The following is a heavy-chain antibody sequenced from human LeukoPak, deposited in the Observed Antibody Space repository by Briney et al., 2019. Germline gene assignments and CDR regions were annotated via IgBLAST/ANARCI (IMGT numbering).Heavy chain of an antibody. Sequence: PGGSLRLSCAASGFTFSTYNMNCVRQALGKGLEWVSYISSNSDTIYYADSVKGRFTISRDNAKNSLYVQMISLRAEDTAVYYCAREPYGSGSYNLDYWGQGTLVTISS. CDR3: AREPYGSGSYNLDY. J-gene: IGHJ4*02. CDR1: GFTFSTYN. D-gene: IGHD3-10*01. CDR2: ISSNSDTI. V-gene: IGHV3-48*01.